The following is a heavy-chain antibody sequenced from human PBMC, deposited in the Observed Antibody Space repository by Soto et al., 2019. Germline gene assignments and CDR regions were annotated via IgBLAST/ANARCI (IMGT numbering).Heavy chain of an antibody. CDR1: GYTFTSYY. J-gene: IGHJ6*02. D-gene: IGHD6-19*01. CDR2: INPSGGST. CDR3: ARDGSGWYFEGSHLNGGMDV. V-gene: IGHV1-46*03. Sequence: QVQLVQSGAEVKKPGASVKVSCKASGYTFTSYYMHWVRQAPGQGLEWMGIINPSGGSTSYEQKFEGRVTMTRDASTSTVYMELSSLRSEDTAVYYCARDGSGWYFEGSHLNGGMDVWGQGTTVTVSS.